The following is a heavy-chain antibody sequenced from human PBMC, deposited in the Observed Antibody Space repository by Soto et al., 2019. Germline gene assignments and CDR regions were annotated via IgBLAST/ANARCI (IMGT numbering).Heavy chain of an antibody. CDR2: ISYDGSNK. J-gene: IGHJ6*02. CDR3: AKDQQQAYGMDV. V-gene: IGHV3-30*18. D-gene: IGHD6-13*01. CDR1: GFTFSSYG. Sequence: QVQLVESGGGVVQPGRSLSLSCAASGFTFSSYGMHWVRQAPGKGLEWVAVISYDGSNKYYADSVKGRFTISRDNSKNTLYLQMNSLRAEDTAVYYCAKDQQQAYGMDVWGQGTTVTVSS.